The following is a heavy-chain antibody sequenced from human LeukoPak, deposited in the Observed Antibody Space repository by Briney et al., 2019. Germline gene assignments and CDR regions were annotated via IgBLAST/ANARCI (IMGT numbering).Heavy chain of an antibody. V-gene: IGHV1-2*02. Sequence: GASVKLSCKASGYTFTGNHMHWVRQAPGQGLEWMGWINPNSGGTNYAQKFQGRVIMTRDTSISTAYMELSRLGSDDTAVYYCARGGSTDSIHSCGGICYFLDYWGQGTLVTVSS. J-gene: IGHJ4*02. CDR2: INPNSGGT. D-gene: IGHD2-21*02. CDR3: ARGGSTDSIHSCGGICYFLDY. CDR1: GYTFTGNH.